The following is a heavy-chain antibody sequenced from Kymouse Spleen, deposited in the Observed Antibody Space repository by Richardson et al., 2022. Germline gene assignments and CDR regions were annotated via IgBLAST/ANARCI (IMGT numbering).Heavy chain of an antibody. J-gene: IGHJ6*02. Sequence: QVQLQESGPGLVKPSETLSLTCTVSGGSVSSGSYYWSWIRQPPGKGLEWIGYIYYSGSTNYNPSLKSRVTISVDTSKNQFSLKLSSVTAADTAVYYCARDSSGSYSYYYYGMDVWGQGTTVTVSS. CDR1: GGSVSSGSYY. CDR2: IYYSGST. D-gene: IGHD1-26*01. V-gene: IGHV4-61*01. CDR3: ARDSSGSYSYYYYGMDV.